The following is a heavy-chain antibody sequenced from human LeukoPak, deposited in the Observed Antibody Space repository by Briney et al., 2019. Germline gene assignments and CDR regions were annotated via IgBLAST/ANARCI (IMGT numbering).Heavy chain of an antibody. CDR2: ISSSSSYI. Sequence: GGSLRLSCAASGFTFSSYSMNWVRQAPGKGLEWVSSISSSSSYIYYADSVKGRFTISRDNAKNSLYLQMNSLRAEDTAVYYCARDGYQLLWGDSYYFDYWGQGTLVTVSS. CDR3: ARDGYQLLWGDSYYFDY. V-gene: IGHV3-21*01. CDR1: GFTFSSYS. D-gene: IGHD2-2*01. J-gene: IGHJ4*02.